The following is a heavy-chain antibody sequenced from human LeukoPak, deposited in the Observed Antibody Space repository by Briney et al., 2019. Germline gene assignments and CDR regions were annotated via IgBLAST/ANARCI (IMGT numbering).Heavy chain of an antibody. CDR1: GGSFSGYY. CDR3: AKHDGSSSGYYPLDY. J-gene: IGHJ4*02. Sequence: SETLSLTCAVYGGSFSGYYWGWIRQPPGKGLEWIGSIYHSGSTYYNPSLKSRVTISVDTSKNQFSLKLSSVTAADTAVYYCAKHDGSSSGYYPLDYWGRGTLVTVSS. V-gene: IGHV4-38-2*01. D-gene: IGHD3-22*01. CDR2: IYHSGST.